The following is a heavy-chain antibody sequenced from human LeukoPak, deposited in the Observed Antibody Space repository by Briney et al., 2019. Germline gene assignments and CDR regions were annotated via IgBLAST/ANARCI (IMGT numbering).Heavy chain of an antibody. CDR2: INPNSGGT. D-gene: IGHD3-22*01. J-gene: IGHJ3*02. CDR1: GFTFTGYY. CDR3: ARELAYYYDSSGKAFDI. Sequence: ASVKVSCKASGFTFTGYYMHWVRQAPGQGLEWMGWINPNSGGTNYAQKFQGRVTMTRDTSISTAYMELSRLRSDDTAVYYCARELAYYYDSSGKAFDIWGQGTMVTVSS. V-gene: IGHV1-2*02.